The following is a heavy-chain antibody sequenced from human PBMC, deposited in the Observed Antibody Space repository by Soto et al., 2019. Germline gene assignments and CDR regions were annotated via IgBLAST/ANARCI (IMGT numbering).Heavy chain of an antibody. CDR1: GGTFNSFG. D-gene: IGHD7-27*01. J-gene: IGHJ4*02. CDR3: AIEVWGRGGYYLDS. CDR2: IIPVFGTT. Sequence: QVHVVQSGAEVKKPGSSVKVTCKAFGGTFNSFGINWVRQAPGQGLEWMGGIIPVFGTTKYAQKFRDRVTLVADGSTITSYMEFSSLTSDDTAVYYCAIEVWGRGGYYLDSWGQGTLVTVSS. V-gene: IGHV1-69*01.